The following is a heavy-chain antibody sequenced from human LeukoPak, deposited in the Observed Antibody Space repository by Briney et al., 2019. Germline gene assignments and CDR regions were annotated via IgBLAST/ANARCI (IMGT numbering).Heavy chain of an antibody. CDR2: IYYSESN. CDR1: GGSISSGGYY. D-gene: IGHD3-10*01. CDR3: ARRCYPYMVLHRSWFDR. V-gene: IGHV4-31*03. Sequence: PSETLSLTCTVSGGSISSGGYYWSWLRQHPGKGLESSEYIYYSESNYYKPSLKSRITIAVDTSKNQFSLKRSSVTAADTAVYYCARRCYPYMVLHRSWFDRWGQGTLVTVSS. J-gene: IGHJ5*02.